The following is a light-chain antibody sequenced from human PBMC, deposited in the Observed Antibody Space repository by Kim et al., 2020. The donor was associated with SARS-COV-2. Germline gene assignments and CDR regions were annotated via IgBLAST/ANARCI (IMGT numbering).Light chain of an antibody. V-gene: IGKV3-15*01. CDR1: QTIGSN. CDR2: GAS. Sequence: EIVMTQSPATLSVSPGERATLSCRASQTIGSNLAWYQQKPGQAPRLLIYGASTRASGIPARFNGGGSGTEFTLTINSLQSEDSAVYYCQRYNYWPLYTFAQGTKLEI. J-gene: IGKJ2*01. CDR3: QRYNYWPLYT.